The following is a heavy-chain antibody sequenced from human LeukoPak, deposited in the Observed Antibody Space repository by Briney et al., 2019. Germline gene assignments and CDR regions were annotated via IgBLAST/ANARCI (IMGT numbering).Heavy chain of an antibody. CDR3: ARDGRRDGYNPGYYYYYGMDV. CDR1: GYTFTSYG. J-gene: IGHJ6*02. D-gene: IGHD5-24*01. CDR2: ISAYNGNT. V-gene: IGHV1-18*01. Sequence: GASVTVSCKASGYTFTSYGISWVRQAPGQGLEGMGWISAYNGNTNYAQKLQGRVTMTTDTSTSTAYMELRSLRSDDTAVYYCARDGRRDGYNPGYYYYYGMDVWGQGTTVTVSS.